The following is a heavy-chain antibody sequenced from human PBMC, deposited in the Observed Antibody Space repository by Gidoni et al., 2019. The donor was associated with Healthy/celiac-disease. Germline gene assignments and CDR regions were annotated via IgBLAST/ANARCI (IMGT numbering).Heavy chain of an antibody. CDR2: INPNSGGT. J-gene: IGHJ3*02. Sequence: QVQLVPSGAEVKKPGASVQVSCRASGHTFPGYYMPWVRQAPGQGLEWMGWINPNSGGTNYAQKFQGRVTMTRDTSISTAYMELSRLRSDDTAVYYCARDRGPNAFDIWGQGTMVTVSS. V-gene: IGHV1-2*02. CDR3: ARDRGPNAFDI. CDR1: GHTFPGYY.